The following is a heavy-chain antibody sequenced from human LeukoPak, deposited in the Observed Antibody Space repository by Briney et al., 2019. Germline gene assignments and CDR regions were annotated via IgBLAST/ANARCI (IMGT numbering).Heavy chain of an antibody. D-gene: IGHD7-27*01. Sequence: GGSLRLSCAASGFTFSANAMHWVRQAPGKGLEWVATISFDGNNGDYADSVKGRFTISRDTSKNTLYLQMNSLRVEDTAVYYCAKGGWGSWGQGTMVTVSS. CDR1: GFTFSANA. CDR3: AKGGWGS. CDR2: ISFDGNNG. J-gene: IGHJ3*01. V-gene: IGHV3-30-3*01.